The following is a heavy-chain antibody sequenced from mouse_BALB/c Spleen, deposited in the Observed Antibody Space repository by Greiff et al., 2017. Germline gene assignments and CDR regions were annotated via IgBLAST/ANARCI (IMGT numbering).Heavy chain of an antibody. CDR3: AREELRGAMDY. CDR2: IWGDGST. CDR1: GFSLTGYG. J-gene: IGHJ4*01. D-gene: IGHD2-4*01. V-gene: IGHV2-6-7*01. Sequence: QVQLKESGPGLVAPSQSLSITCTVSGFSLTGYGVNWVRQPPGKGLEWLGMIWGDGSTDYNSALKSRLSISKDNSKSQVFLKMNSLQTDDTARYYCAREELRGAMDYWGQGTSVTVSS.